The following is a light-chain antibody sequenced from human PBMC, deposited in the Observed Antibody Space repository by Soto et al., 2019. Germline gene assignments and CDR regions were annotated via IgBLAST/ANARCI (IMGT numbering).Light chain of an antibody. Sequence: TQSPGTVSLSIGKRGKLSWRASQTVRNNYLAWYQQKPGQAPRLLIYDASSRATGIPDRFSGGGSGTDFTLTISRPEPEDFAVYYFQQVSSYPQTFGGGTKVDIK. CDR2: DAS. CDR1: QTVRNNY. J-gene: IGKJ4*01. V-gene: IGKV3-20*01. CDR3: QQVSSYPQT.